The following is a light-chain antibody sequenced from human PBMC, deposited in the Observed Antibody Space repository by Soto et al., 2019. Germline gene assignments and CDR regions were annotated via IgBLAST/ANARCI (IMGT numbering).Light chain of an antibody. CDR1: QSINSE. Sequence: EIVMTQSPATLSLSPGERAALSCRASQSINSELAWYQQKPGQPPRSLIYGASTRATGVPARFTGSESGSEFTLTISGLQSEDFAVYYCQQGHNWPLSCGQGTRLEI. J-gene: IGKJ2*01. CDR3: QQGHNWPLS. V-gene: IGKV3-15*01. CDR2: GAS.